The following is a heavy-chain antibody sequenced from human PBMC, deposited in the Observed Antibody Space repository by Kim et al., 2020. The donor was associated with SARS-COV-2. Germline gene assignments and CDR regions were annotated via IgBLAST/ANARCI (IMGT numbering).Heavy chain of an antibody. CDR2: IYTSGST. V-gene: IGHV4-61*02. CDR3: ARDPRTSSCSGGSCHGAGAFDI. Sequence: SETLSLTCTVSGGSISSGSYYWSWIRQPAGKGLEWIGRIYTSGSTNYNPSLKSRVTISVDTSKNQFSLKLSSVTAADTAVYYCARDPRTSSCSGGSCHGAGAFDIWGQGTMVTVSS. CDR1: GGSISSGSYY. D-gene: IGHD2-15*01. J-gene: IGHJ3*02.